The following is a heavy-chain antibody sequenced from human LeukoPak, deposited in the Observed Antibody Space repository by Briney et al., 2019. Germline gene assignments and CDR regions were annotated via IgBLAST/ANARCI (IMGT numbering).Heavy chain of an antibody. CDR3: AGALIVGATFDY. V-gene: IGHV4-59*08. Sequence: SETLSLTCTVSGGSIGTYSWSWIRQPPGKGLEWIGYIYYSGSTNYNPSLKSRVTISVDTSKNQFSLKLSSVTAADTAVYYCAGALIVGATFDYWGQGTLVTVSS. J-gene: IGHJ4*02. D-gene: IGHD1-26*01. CDR1: GGSIGTYS. CDR2: IYYSGST.